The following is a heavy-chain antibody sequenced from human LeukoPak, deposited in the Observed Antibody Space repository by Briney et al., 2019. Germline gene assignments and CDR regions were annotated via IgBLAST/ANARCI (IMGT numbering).Heavy chain of an antibody. Sequence: ASETLSLTCTVSGGSISDTNYYWAWIRQSPGKGLEWIGSIYYSGRTNNNPSLKSRVTLSIDTSENQLFLRLTSVTAADTAIYYCARQNSVGVATVLPDYFDYWGQGTLVTVSS. CDR2: IYYSGRT. CDR1: GGSISDTNYY. V-gene: IGHV4-39*07. D-gene: IGHD5-12*01. J-gene: IGHJ4*02. CDR3: ARQNSVGVATVLPDYFDY.